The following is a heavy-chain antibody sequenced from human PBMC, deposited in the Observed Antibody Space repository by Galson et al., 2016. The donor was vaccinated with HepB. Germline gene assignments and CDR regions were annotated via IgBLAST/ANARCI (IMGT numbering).Heavy chain of an antibody. D-gene: IGHD5-12*01. CDR2: SRSKTNTYAT. CDR3: MSYRDDYLRGGD. V-gene: IGHV3-73*01. J-gene: IGHJ4*02. Sequence: SLRLSCAVSGFTFSGSAIHWVRQASVKGLEWVGRSRSKTNTYATAYGESVKGRFTISRDDSRNTAYLQMNSLKTEDTAVYYCMSYRDDYLRGGDWGQGTLVTVSS. CDR1: GFTFSGSA.